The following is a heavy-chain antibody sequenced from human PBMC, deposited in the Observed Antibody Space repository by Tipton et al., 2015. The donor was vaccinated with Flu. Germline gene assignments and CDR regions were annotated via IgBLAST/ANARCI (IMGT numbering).Heavy chain of an antibody. Sequence: VQLVQSGGGLIQPGGSLRLSCAASGFAFYSYAMSWVRQAPGKGLEWVSLISSGGDTVYYADAVKGRFTISRDSSKNTLYLQMNSLRAEDTALYFCAKSPGYGDVFDSWGQGTLVTVSS. J-gene: IGHJ4*02. D-gene: IGHD3-16*01. CDR2: ISSGGDTV. CDR3: AKSPGYGDVFDS. V-gene: IGHV3-23*04. CDR1: GFAFYSYA.